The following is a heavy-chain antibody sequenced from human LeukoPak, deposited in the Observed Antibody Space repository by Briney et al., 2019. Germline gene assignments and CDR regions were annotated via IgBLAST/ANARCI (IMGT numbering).Heavy chain of an antibody. CDR2: ISSSSSYI. CDR1: GFTFSSYS. CDR3: ARDLATVTISAGY. J-gene: IGHJ4*02. Sequence: GGSLRLSCAASGFTFSSYSMNWVRQAPGKGLEWVSSISSSSSYIYYADSVKGRFTISRDNAKNSLYLQMNSLRAEDTAVCYCARDLATVTISAGYWGQGTLVTVSP. V-gene: IGHV3-21*01. D-gene: IGHD4-17*01.